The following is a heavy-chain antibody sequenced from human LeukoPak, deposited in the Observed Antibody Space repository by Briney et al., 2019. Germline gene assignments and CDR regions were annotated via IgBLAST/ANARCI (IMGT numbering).Heavy chain of an antibody. J-gene: IGHJ4*02. CDR3: ARDQTGDGFDC. V-gene: IGHV1-2*02. D-gene: IGHD7-27*01. CDR1: GYTFTAYY. Sequence: GSVKVSCKASGYTFTAYYMNWVRQAPGQGLEWMGWINPNTGATNYAQKFQGRVTMTRDTSISTAYMELSRLRSDDTAVYYCARDQTGDGFDCWGQGTLVTVSS. CDR2: INPNTGAT.